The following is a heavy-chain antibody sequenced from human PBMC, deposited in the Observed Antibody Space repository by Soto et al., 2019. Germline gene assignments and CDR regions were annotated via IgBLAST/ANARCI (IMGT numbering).Heavy chain of an antibody. J-gene: IGHJ6*02. D-gene: IGHD3-10*01. CDR2: INHSGST. CDR3: ARTNMVRGLVGYYYGMDV. Sequence: SETLSLTCAVYGGSFSGYYWSWIRQPPGKGLEWIGEINHSGSTNYNPSLKSRVTISVDTSKNQFSLKLSSVTAADTAVYYCARTNMVRGLVGYYYGMDVWGQGTTVT. CDR1: GGSFSGYY. V-gene: IGHV4-34*01.